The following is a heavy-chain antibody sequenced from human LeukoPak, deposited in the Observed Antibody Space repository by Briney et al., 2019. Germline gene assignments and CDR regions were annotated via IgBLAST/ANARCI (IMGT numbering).Heavy chain of an antibody. CDR2: IYHSGST. V-gene: IGHV4-4*02. Sequence: SGTLSLTCAVSGGSISSSNWWSWVRQPPGKGLEWIGEIYHSGSTNYNPSLKSRVTISVDKSKNQFSLKLSSVTAADTAVYYCARIPISSSWHHPVLDPWGQGTLVTVSS. CDR1: GGSISSSNW. J-gene: IGHJ5*02. D-gene: IGHD6-13*01. CDR3: ARIPISSSWHHPVLDP.